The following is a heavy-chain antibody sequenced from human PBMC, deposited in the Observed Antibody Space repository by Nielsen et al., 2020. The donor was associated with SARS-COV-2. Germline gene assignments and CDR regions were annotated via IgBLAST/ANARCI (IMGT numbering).Heavy chain of an antibody. D-gene: IGHD3-16*01. Sequence: SLKISCAASGFTFDDYAMHWVRQAPGKGLEWVSGISWNSGSIGYADSVKGRFTISRDNAKNSLYLQMNSLRSEDTAVYYCASSGGAERYGMDVWGQGTTVTVSS. V-gene: IGHV3-9*01. CDR3: ASSGGAERYGMDV. CDR1: GFTFDDYA. CDR2: ISWNSGSI. J-gene: IGHJ6*02.